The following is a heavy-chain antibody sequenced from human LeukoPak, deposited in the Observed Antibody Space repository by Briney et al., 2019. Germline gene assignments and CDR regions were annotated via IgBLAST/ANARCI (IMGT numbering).Heavy chain of an antibody. D-gene: IGHD6-25*01. CDR1: GFTVSSNY. Sequence: GGSLRLSCVVSGFTVSSNYMSWFRQAPGKGLEWVSVIYSGGSTYLADSVKGRFTISRDNSKNTLYLQMNSLRAEDTAVYYCARERGHLDYWGQGTLVTVSS. CDR3: ARERGHLDY. V-gene: IGHV3-66*01. CDR2: IYSGGST. J-gene: IGHJ4*02.